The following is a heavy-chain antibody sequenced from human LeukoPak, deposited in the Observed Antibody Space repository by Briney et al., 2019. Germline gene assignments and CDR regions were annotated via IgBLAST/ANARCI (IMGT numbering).Heavy chain of an antibody. CDR1: GYTFTSYY. Sequence: ASVKVSCKASGYTFTSYYMHWVRQAPGQGLEWMGGIIPIFGTANYAQKFQGRVTITADESTSTAYMELSSLRSEDTAVYYCARGLSYYDSSGYFGYWGQGTLVTVSS. J-gene: IGHJ4*02. CDR2: IIPIFGTA. D-gene: IGHD3-22*01. V-gene: IGHV1-69*13. CDR3: ARGLSYYDSSGYFGY.